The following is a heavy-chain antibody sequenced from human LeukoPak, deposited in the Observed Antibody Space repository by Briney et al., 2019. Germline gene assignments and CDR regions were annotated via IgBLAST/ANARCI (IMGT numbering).Heavy chain of an antibody. CDR2: IVVGSGNT. Sequence: SVKVSCKASGFTFTSSAMQWVRQARGQRLEWIGWIVVGSGNTNYAQKFQERVTITRDMSTSTAYMELSSLRSEDTAVYYCAADAKDSSPLLYYYYYMDVWGKGTTVTVSS. CDR3: AADAKDSSPLLYYYYYMDV. V-gene: IGHV1-58*02. D-gene: IGHD6-19*01. J-gene: IGHJ6*03. CDR1: GFTFTSSA.